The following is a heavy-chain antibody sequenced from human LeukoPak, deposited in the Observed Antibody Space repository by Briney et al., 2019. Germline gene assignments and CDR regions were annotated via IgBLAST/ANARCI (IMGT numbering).Heavy chain of an antibody. D-gene: IGHD3-9*01. J-gene: IGHJ4*02. V-gene: IGHV3-9*01. Sequence: GRSLRLSCAASGFTLDDYAMHWVRQAPGKGLEWVSGISWNSGSIGYADSVKGRFTISRDNAKNSLYLQMNRLRAEDTALYYCAKAPYYNILTAPYYFDYWGQGTLVTVSS. CDR2: ISWNSGSI. CDR3: AKAPYYNILTAPYYFDY. CDR1: GFTLDDYA.